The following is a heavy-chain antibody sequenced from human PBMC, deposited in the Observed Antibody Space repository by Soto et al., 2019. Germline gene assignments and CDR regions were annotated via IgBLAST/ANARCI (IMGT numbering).Heavy chain of an antibody. D-gene: IGHD6-19*01. V-gene: IGHV3-53*04. CDR2: IFTGGST. Sequence: EVQLVESGGGLVQPGGSLRLSCAASGFTVSSNYMSWVRQAPGKGLEWVSVIFTGGSTYYADSVKGRFSISRHSSKNTVDLQRDSLRAEDTAVYYCARDRQSSGWLDAFDIWGQGTMVTVSS. CDR1: GFTVSSNY. J-gene: IGHJ3*02. CDR3: ARDRQSSGWLDAFDI.